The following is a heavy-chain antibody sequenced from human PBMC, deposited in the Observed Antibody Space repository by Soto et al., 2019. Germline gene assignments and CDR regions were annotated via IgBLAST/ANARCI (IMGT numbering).Heavy chain of an antibody. D-gene: IGHD6-6*01. CDR1: GGTFSSYA. CDR2: IIPIFGTA. Sequence: QVQLAQSGAEVKKPGSSVKVSCKASGGTFSSYAISWVRQAPGQGLEWMGGIIPIFGTANYAQKFQGRVTITADDSTSTADMEPSSLRSEDTAVYYCARGEQLENYYDYGMDVWGQGPTVTVSS. V-gene: IGHV1-69*01. CDR3: ARGEQLENYYDYGMDV. J-gene: IGHJ6*02.